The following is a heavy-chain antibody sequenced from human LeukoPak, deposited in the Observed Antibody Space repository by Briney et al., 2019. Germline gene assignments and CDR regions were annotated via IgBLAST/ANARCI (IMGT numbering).Heavy chain of an antibody. CDR1: GGSFSGYY. CDR3: ARHGSGDTAMVMFAFDI. J-gene: IGHJ3*02. Sequence: PSETLSLTCAVYGGSFSGYYWSWIRQPPGKGLEWIGYIYYSGSTNYNPSLKSRVTISVDTSKNQFSLKLSSVTAADTAVYYCARHGSGDTAMVMFAFDIWGQGTMVTVSS. V-gene: IGHV4-59*08. CDR2: IYYSGST. D-gene: IGHD5-18*01.